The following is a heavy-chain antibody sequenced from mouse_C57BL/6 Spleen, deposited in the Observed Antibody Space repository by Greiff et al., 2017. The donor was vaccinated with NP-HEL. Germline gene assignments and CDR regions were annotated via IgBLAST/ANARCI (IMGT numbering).Heavy chain of an antibody. CDR1: GYTFTSYW. V-gene: IGHV1-50*01. D-gene: IGHD1-1*01. J-gene: IGHJ1*03. Sequence: QVQLQQPGAELVKPGASVKLSCKASGYTFTSYWMQWVKQRPGQGLEWIGEIDPSDRYTNYNHKFQGKATLNVDKSSSTAYMQLSSLTSEDSAVYYGARSNYGSSYPWYFDVWGTGTTVTVSS. CDR3: ARSNYGSSYPWYFDV. CDR2: IDPSDRYT.